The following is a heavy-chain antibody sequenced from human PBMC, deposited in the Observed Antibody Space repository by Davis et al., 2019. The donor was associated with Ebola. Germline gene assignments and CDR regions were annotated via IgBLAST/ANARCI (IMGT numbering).Heavy chain of an antibody. Sequence: ASVKVSCKASGYTFTSYYMHWVRQAPGQGLEWMGWISAYNGNTNYAQKLQGRVTMTTDTSTSTAYMELRSLRSDDTAVYYCARGITMVRGYDWFDPWGQGTLVTVPS. CDR2: ISAYNGNT. V-gene: IGHV1-18*04. J-gene: IGHJ5*02. D-gene: IGHD3-10*01. CDR3: ARGITMVRGYDWFDP. CDR1: GYTFTSYY.